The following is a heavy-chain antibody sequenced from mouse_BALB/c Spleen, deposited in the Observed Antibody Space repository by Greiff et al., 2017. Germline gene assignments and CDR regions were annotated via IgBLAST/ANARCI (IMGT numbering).Heavy chain of an antibody. CDR3: ARLGEVYYFDY. CDR1: GYTFTDYA. J-gene: IGHJ2*01. Sequence: QVQLKQSGAELVRPGVSVKISCKGSGYTFTDYAMHWVKQSHAKSLEWIGVISTYYGDASYNQKFKGKATMTVDKSSSTAYMELARLTSEDSAIYYCARLGEVYYFDYWGQGTTLTVSS. V-gene: IGHV1S137*01. CDR2: ISTYYGDA.